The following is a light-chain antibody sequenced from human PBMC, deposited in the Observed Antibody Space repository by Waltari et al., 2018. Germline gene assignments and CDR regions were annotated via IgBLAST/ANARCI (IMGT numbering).Light chain of an antibody. CDR1: QSVLYSSNNKNY. V-gene: IGKV4-1*01. Sequence: DIVMTQSPYSLAVSLGERATINCKSSQSVLYSSNNKNYLAWYQQKPGQPPKLLIYWASTRESGVPDRFSGSGSGTDFTLTISSLQAEDVAVYYCQQYYSPPLTFGGGTKVEIK. CDR3: QQYYSPPLT. CDR2: WAS. J-gene: IGKJ4*01.